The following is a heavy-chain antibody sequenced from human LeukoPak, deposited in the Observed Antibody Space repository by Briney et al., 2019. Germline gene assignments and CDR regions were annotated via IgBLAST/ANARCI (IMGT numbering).Heavy chain of an antibody. CDR3: ARVDLRAAYFDY. CDR2: IYTSGGT. J-gene: IGHJ4*02. V-gene: IGHV4-4*07. D-gene: IGHD2-15*01. Sequence: SETLSLTCTGSGGSISSYYWSWIRQPAGKGLEWIGRIYTSGGTGYNPPPKSRVTISVDTSKNQFSLKLSSVTAADTAVYYCARVDLRAAYFDYWGQGTLVTVSS. CDR1: GGSISSYY.